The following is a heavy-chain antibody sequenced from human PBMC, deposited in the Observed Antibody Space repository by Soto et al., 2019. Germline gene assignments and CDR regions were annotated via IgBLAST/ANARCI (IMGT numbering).Heavy chain of an antibody. CDR3: AKAPMFDGDYLYYFDY. Sequence: GGSLRLSCAASGFTFSSYAMSWVRQAPGKGLEWVSAISGSGGSTYYADSVKGRFTISRDNSKNTLYLQMNSLRAEDTAVYYCAKAPMFDGDYLYYFDYWGQGTLVTVSS. J-gene: IGHJ4*02. CDR1: GFTFSSYA. D-gene: IGHD4-17*01. V-gene: IGHV3-23*01. CDR2: ISGSGGST.